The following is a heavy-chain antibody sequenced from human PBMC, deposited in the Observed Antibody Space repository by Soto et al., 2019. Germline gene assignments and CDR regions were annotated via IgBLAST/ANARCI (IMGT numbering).Heavy chain of an antibody. CDR1: GYTFTHYY. CDR2: INPNGGST. J-gene: IGHJ4*02. Sequence: ASVKVSCKASGYTFTHYYMHWVRQAPGQGLEWMGIINPNGGSTTYAQRFRAGFTMTRDTSTSTVYKELSSLRSEDSAVYYCATSVNSAMAFDYWGQGTLVTVSS. V-gene: IGHV1-46*01. D-gene: IGHD5-18*01. CDR3: ATSVNSAMAFDY.